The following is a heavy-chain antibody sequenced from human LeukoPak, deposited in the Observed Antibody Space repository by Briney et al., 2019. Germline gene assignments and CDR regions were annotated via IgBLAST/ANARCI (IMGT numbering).Heavy chain of an antibody. CDR1: GFTVSSNY. Sequence: GGSLRLSCAASGFTVSSNYMSWVRQAPGKGLEWVSAIYSGGSTYYADSVKGRFTISRDNSKNTLYLQMNSLRAEDTAVYYCARGPYGSGSSWFDPWGQGTLVTVSS. CDR2: IYSGGST. D-gene: IGHD3-10*01. J-gene: IGHJ5*02. CDR3: ARGPYGSGSSWFDP. V-gene: IGHV3-53*01.